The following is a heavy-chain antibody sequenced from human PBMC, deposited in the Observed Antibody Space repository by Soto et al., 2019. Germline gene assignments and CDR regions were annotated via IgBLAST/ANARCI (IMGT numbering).Heavy chain of an antibody. CDR1: GFAFSIYA. CDR2: ISGNGAST. V-gene: IGHV3-23*01. J-gene: IGHJ4*02. D-gene: IGHD5-12*01. CDR3: ARLGGYSGYDPFDY. Sequence: EVQLLESGGGLVQPGGSQRLSCAASGFAFSIYAMGWVRQAPGKGLEWVSVISGNGASTYYPESVKGRFTISIDISKNTLFLQMNGLRAEDTAVYYCARLGGYSGYDPFDYWGQGTLVTVSS.